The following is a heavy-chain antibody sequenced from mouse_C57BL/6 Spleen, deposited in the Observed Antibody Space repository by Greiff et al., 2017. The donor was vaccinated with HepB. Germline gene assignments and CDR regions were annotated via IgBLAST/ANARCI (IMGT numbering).Heavy chain of an antibody. V-gene: IGHV14-1*01. D-gene: IGHD2-4*01. CDR2: IDPEDGDT. Sequence: VQLQQSGAELVRPGASVKLSCTASGFNIKDYYMHWVKQRPEQGLEWIGRIDPEDGDTEYAPKFQGKATMTADKSSNTAYLQLSSLTSEDTAFYYCTSPIYYDYGFAYWGQGTLVTVSA. CDR3: TSPIYYDYGFAY. J-gene: IGHJ3*01. CDR1: GFNIKDYY.